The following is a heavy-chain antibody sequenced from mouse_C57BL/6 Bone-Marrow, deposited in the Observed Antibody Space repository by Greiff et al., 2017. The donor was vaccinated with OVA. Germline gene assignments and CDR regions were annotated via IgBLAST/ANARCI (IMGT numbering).Heavy chain of an antibody. Sequence: VQLQQSGPELVKPGASVKISCKASGYTFTDYYINWVKQRPGQGLEWIGWIFPGSGSTYYNEKFRGKATLTVDKSSSTAYMLLSSLTSEDSAVYFCARRELGGDWYFDVWGTGTTVTVSS. CDR3: ARRELGGDWYFDV. J-gene: IGHJ1*03. V-gene: IGHV1-75*01. D-gene: IGHD4-1*01. CDR1: GYTFTDYY. CDR2: IFPGSGST.